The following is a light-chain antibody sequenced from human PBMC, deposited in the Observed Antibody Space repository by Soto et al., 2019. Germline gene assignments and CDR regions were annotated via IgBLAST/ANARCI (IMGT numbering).Light chain of an antibody. Sequence: QSVLTQPPSASASLGASVTLTCTLSSGYSNYKVDWYQQRPGKGPRFVMRVGTGGIVGSKGDGIPDRFSVLGSGLNRYLTIKNLQEEDESDYHCGADPGSGSNYAFGTGTKLTVL. CDR3: GADPGSGSNYA. J-gene: IGLJ1*01. V-gene: IGLV9-49*01. CDR2: VGTGGIVG. CDR1: SGYSNYK.